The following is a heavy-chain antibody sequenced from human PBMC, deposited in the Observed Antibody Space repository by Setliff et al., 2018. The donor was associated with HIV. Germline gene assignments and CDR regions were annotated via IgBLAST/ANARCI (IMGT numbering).Heavy chain of an antibody. V-gene: IGHV2-5*02. CDR3: AHSPEFYSSIV. CDR1: GFSLTTVGG. CDR2: IYWDDDK. J-gene: IGHJ4*02. D-gene: IGHD2-15*01. Sequence: SGPTLVNPTQTLTLTCTFSGFSLTTVGGVGWIRQPPGKALEWLALIYWDDDKRYSPSLKSRLTITKDTSKNQVVLTMTNMDPVDTATYYCAHSPEFYSSIVWGQGTLVTVSS.